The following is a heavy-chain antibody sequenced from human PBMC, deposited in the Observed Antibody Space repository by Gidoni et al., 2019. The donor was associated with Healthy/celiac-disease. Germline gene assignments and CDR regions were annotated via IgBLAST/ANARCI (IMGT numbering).Heavy chain of an antibody. V-gene: IGHV4-39*01. CDR1: AGSISSSSYY. Sequence: QLQLQESGPGLVKPSETLSLTCTVSAGSISSSSYYWGWIRHPPGKGLEWIGSIYYSGSTYYNPSLKSRVTISVDTSKNQFSLKLSSVTAADTAVYYCARHTVGGPDYWGQGTLVTVSS. J-gene: IGHJ4*02. CDR2: IYYSGST. CDR3: ARHTVGGPDY. D-gene: IGHD3-16*01.